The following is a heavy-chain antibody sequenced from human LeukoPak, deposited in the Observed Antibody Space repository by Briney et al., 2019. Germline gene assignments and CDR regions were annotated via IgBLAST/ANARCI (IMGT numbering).Heavy chain of an antibody. D-gene: IGHD5-24*01. V-gene: IGHV3-23*01. CDR1: GITFRNSA. Sequence: GGSLRLSCVPSGITFRNSALSWVRQAPGEGLEWGSTITKSGDQTHYADSVRGLFTISRDIFKNTLYLQMNSLRAEDTAVYHCVKSAGKDGYRDVFDIWGQGTVVTVSS. CDR2: ITKSGDQT. J-gene: IGHJ3*02. CDR3: VKSAGKDGYRDVFDI.